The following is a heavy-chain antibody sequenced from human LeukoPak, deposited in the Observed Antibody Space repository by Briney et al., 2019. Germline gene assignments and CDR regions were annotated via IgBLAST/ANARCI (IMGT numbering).Heavy chain of an antibody. CDR1: GYTFTSYY. D-gene: IGHD6-19*01. CDR3: CMCIENTSGSSGAFDI. V-gene: IGHV1-46*01. CDR2: INPSGGST. J-gene: IGHJ3*02. Sequence: ASVKVSCKASGYTFTSYYMHWVRQAPGQGLEWMGIINPSGGSTSYAQKFQGRVTMTRDTSTSTVYTELSSLRSEDTAVYYCCMCIENTSGSSGAFDIWGQGTMVTVSS.